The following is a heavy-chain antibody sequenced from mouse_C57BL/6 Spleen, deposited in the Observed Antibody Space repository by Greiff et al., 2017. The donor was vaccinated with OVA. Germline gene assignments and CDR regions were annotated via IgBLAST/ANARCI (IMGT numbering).Heavy chain of an antibody. D-gene: IGHD1-1*01. J-gene: IGHJ2*01. CDR3: TRRGFYYYGGSCDY. Sequence: VQLQQSGAELVRPGASVTLSCKASGYTFTDYEMHWVKQTPVHGLEWIGAIDPETGGTAYNQKFKGKAILTADKSSSTAYMELRSLTTEDSAVYYCTRRGFYYYGGSCDYWGQGTTLTVSS. CDR2: IDPETGGT. V-gene: IGHV1-15*01. CDR1: GYTFTDYE.